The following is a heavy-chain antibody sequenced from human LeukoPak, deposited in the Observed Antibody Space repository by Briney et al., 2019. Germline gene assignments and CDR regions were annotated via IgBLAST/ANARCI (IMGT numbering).Heavy chain of an antibody. D-gene: IGHD6-13*01. V-gene: IGHV3-23*01. CDR3: AKGKRQLVLTDFDY. CDR2: ISGGGSST. J-gene: IGHJ4*02. CDR1: GFTFSNYV. Sequence: GGSLRLSCAASGFTFSNYVMSWVRQAPGKGLEWVSTISGGGSSTNYAASVRGRFTVSRDNSKNTQYLQMSSLRVEDTAVYYCAKGKRQLVLTDFDYWGQGTLVTVSS.